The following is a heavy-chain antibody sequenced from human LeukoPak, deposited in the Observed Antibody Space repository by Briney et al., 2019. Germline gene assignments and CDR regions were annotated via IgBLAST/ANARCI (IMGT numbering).Heavy chain of an antibody. Sequence: NPSETLSLTCTVSGGSIRSSSYYWGWVRQPPGKGLEWIGSIYYSGDSYYNPSLKSRVTISVDTSKNQFSLNLSSVTAADTAVFYCARLWATLKDRHVYHYGLDVWGQGTTVTVSS. CDR1: GGSIRSSSYY. J-gene: IGHJ6*02. V-gene: IGHV4-39*01. CDR2: IYYSGDS. D-gene: IGHD5-12*01. CDR3: ARLWATLKDRHVYHYGLDV.